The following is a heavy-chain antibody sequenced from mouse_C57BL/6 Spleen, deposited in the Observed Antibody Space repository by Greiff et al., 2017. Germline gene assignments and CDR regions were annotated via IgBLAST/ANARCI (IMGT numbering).Heavy chain of an antibody. Sequence: QVQLQQPGAELVMPGASVKLSCKASGYTFTSYWMHWVKQRPGQGLEWIGEIDPSDSYTNYNQQFKGKSTLTVDKSSSTAYMQLSSLTSEDSAVYYCARTTVDAMDYWGQGTSVTVSS. CDR3: ARTTVDAMDY. V-gene: IGHV1-69*01. J-gene: IGHJ4*01. D-gene: IGHD1-1*01. CDR2: IDPSDSYT. CDR1: GYTFTSYW.